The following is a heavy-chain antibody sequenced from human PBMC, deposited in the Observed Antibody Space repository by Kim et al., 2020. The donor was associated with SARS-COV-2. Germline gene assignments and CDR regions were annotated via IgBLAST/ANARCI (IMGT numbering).Heavy chain of an antibody. CDR3: AKSRPFYYDS. D-gene: IGHD3-10*01. Sequence: TTYTDSVTGRFTSYRENTKNMLVLQMNSLRTDDTALYYCAKSRPFYYDSWGQGTLVTVSS. CDR2: T. V-gene: IGHV3-23*01. J-gene: IGHJ4*02.